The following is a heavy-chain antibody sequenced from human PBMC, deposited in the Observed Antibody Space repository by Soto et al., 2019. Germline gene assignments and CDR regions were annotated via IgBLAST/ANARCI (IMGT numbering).Heavy chain of an antibody. CDR3: ARDGDGRMTTTPYYYNGMVV. Sequence: PSETLSLTCTFSCGSLVSYYWSWIRQPPGKGLEWIGYVFYTGRANYNASLKSRVSISLGTSNYQFSLKLSSVTAADTAVYYCARDGDGRMTTTPYYYNGMVVWRPGTTVTVSS. D-gene: IGHD4-4*01. J-gene: IGHJ6*02. V-gene: IGHV4-59*01. CDR2: VFYTGRA. CDR1: CGSLVSYY.